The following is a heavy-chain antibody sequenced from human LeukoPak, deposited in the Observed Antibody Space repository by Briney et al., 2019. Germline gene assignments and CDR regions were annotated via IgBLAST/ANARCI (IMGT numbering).Heavy chain of an antibody. D-gene: IGHD3-10*01. J-gene: IGHJ4*02. CDR1: GFTFSSYS. Sequence: KPGGSLRLSCAASGFTFSSYSMNWVRQAPGKGLEWVSSISSSSSYIYYADSVKGRFTISRDNSKNTLYLQMNSLRAEDTAVYYCAKDMVRGVIINLFDYWGQGTLVTVSS. CDR3: AKDMVRGVIINLFDY. CDR2: ISSSSSYI. V-gene: IGHV3-21*01.